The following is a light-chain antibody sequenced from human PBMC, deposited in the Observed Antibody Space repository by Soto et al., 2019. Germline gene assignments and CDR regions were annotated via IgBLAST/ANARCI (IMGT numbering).Light chain of an antibody. V-gene: IGKV1-5*03. Sequence: DIQMTQSPSTLSASVGDRVTITCRASQSISSWLAWYQQKPGKAPKLLIYKASSLESGVPSRFSGSESGTGFTLTISSLQPDDFATYYCQHYNSYPWSFGQGTKLEIK. J-gene: IGKJ2*04. CDR1: QSISSW. CDR2: KAS. CDR3: QHYNSYPWS.